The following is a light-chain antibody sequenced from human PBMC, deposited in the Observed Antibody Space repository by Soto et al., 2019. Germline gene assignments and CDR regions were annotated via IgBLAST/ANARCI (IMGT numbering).Light chain of an antibody. Sequence: EIVLTQSPGTLSLSPGERATLSCRASQSVSNNYLAWYQQKPGQAPRLLIYGASNRATGIPDRFSGSGSGTDFTLTISRLEPEDFAVYYWQQRSKWVTFGRGTKVDI. J-gene: IGKJ4*01. V-gene: IGKV3D-20*02. CDR1: QSVSNNY. CDR3: QQRSKWVT. CDR2: GAS.